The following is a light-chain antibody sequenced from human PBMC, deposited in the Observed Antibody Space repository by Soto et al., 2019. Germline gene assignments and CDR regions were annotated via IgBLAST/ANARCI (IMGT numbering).Light chain of an antibody. J-gene: IGKJ1*01. CDR2: GAS. CDR1: QSVSSN. V-gene: IGKV3-15*01. CDR3: QQYNTLPPWT. Sequence: GMSRSPDTLSRSQGERAAHSCGASQSVSSNLAWYQQKPGQAPRLLIYGASTRATGIPARFSGSGSGTEFTLTISSLQSEDFAVYYCQQYNTLPPWTSGQGTKVDVK.